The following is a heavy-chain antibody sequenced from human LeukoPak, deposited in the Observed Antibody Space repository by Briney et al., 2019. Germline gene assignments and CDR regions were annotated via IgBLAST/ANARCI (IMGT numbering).Heavy chain of an antibody. Sequence: GGSLRLPCQASGFPFSSHGMSWVGQDPGKGLEWVSAISGSGGSTYYADSVKGRFTISRDNSKNTLYLQMNSLRAEDTAVYYCAKDRIPGPWGQGTLVTVSS. CDR3: AKDRIPGP. J-gene: IGHJ5*02. D-gene: IGHD2-21*01. V-gene: IGHV3-23*01. CDR1: GFPFSSHG. CDR2: ISGSGGST.